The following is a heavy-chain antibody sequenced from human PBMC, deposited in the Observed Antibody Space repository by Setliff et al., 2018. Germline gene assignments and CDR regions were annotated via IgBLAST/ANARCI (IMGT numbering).Heavy chain of an antibody. V-gene: IGHV4-61*09. CDR2: IYTSWST. Sequence: KPSETLSLTCTVSGDSISSRRNYWGWFRQPAGKELEWIGQIYTSWSTNYNPSLKSRVTISLDTSKNQFSLSLTSVTAEDTAVYYCARMSGFKYIDVWDKGTTVTVSS. CDR3: ARMSGFKYIDV. CDR1: GDSISSRRNY. J-gene: IGHJ6*03. D-gene: IGHD3-3*01.